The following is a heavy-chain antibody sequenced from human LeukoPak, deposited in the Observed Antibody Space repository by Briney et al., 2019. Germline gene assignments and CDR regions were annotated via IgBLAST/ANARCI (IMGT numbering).Heavy chain of an antibody. V-gene: IGHV3-23*01. CDR3: AKSRDGYYACFEY. CDR1: GFTFSTSA. J-gene: IGHJ4*02. D-gene: IGHD5-24*01. Sequence: PGGSLRLSCAASGFTFSTSAMSWVRQAPGKGLEWVSTISGSGGSIYYADSVKGRFTISRDNSNNTMYLQMNSLRAEDTAIYYCAKSRDGYYACFEYWGQGALVTVSS. CDR2: ISGSGGSI.